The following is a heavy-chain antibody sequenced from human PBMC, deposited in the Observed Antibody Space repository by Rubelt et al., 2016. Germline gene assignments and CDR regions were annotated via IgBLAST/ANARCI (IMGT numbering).Heavy chain of an antibody. D-gene: IGHD3-22*01. CDR3: ARKVYDSSGYYYDY. V-gene: IGHV3-20*04. J-gene: IGHJ4*02. Sequence: EVQLVESGGGVVRPGGSLRLSCAASGFTFDDYGMSWVRQAPGKGLEWVSGINWNGGSTSYADFVKGRFTISRANAKNSLYLQMNSLRAEDTALYYCARKVYDSSGYYYDYWGQGTLVTVSS. CDR2: INWNGGST. CDR1: GFTFDDYG.